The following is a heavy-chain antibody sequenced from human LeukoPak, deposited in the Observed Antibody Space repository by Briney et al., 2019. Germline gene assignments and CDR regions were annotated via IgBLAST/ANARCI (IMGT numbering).Heavy chain of an antibody. CDR1: GYSIHSDYY. D-gene: IGHD3-10*01. CDR3: AREGVITMVRGVNFGY. J-gene: IGHJ4*02. V-gene: IGHV4-38-2*02. CDR2: IYHSGST. Sequence: KASETLSLTCTVSGYSIHSDYYWGWIRQPPGKGLEWIGNIYHSGSTYYSPSLESRVTISVDTSNQFSLKLSSVTAADTAVYYCAREGVITMVRGVNFGYWGQGTLVTVSS.